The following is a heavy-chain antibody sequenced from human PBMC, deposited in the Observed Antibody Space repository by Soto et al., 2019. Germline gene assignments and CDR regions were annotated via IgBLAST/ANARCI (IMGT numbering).Heavy chain of an antibody. Sequence: VASAKVSCKASGGTFSSYAISWVRQAPGQGLEWMGGIIPIFGTANYAQKFQGRVTITADESTSTAYMELSSLRSEDTALYYCARDFIPTPGALFDYWGQGTLVTVSS. J-gene: IGHJ4*02. CDR1: GGTFSSYA. CDR3: ARDFIPTPGALFDY. CDR2: IIPIFGTA. D-gene: IGHD6-13*01. V-gene: IGHV1-69*13.